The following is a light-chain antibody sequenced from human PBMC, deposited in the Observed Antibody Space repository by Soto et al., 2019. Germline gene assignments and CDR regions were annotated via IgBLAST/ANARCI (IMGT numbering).Light chain of an antibody. J-gene: IGKJ2*01. V-gene: IGKV1-39*01. Sequence: DIQMTQSPSSLSASVGDRVTITCRASLSISRYLNWYQQKPGKAPKLLISVASSLEGGVPSRFRGSGSGTDFTLTISSLQPEDFANYYCLQSYITPYTFGQGTKVDIK. CDR2: VAS. CDR1: LSISRY. CDR3: LQSYITPYT.